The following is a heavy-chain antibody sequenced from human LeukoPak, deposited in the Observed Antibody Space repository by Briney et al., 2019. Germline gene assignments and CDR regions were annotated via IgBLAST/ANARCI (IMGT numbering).Heavy chain of an antibody. CDR3: AKDLSVAAGEDAFDI. V-gene: IGHV3-23*01. Sequence: QAGGPVRLFCAASGYTFSSYAMSGPRHAPGEGLEWLSGISGSGGSTYYADSVKGRLTISRVNSKNTLSLQMNKMRAQDTAVYYGAKDLSVAAGEDAFDIWGKGTMVTVSS. CDR2: ISGSGGST. J-gene: IGHJ3*02. D-gene: IGHD2-15*01. CDR1: GYTFSSYA.